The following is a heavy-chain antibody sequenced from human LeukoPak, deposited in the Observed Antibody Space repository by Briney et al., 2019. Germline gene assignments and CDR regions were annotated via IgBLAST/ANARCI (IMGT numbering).Heavy chain of an antibody. CDR3: AELGIAMIGGV. Sequence: GGSLRLSCAASGFTFSDYNMRWIRQAPGKGLEWVSSISRSGSTIYYADSVKGRFTISRDNAKNSLYLQMNSLRAEDTAVYYCAELGIAMIGGVWGKGTTVTISS. CDR2: ISRSGSTI. CDR1: GFTFSDYN. V-gene: IGHV3-11*04. D-gene: IGHD3-10*02. J-gene: IGHJ6*04.